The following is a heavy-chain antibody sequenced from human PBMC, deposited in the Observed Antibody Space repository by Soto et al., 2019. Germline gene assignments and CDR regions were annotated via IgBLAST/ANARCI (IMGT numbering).Heavy chain of an antibody. Sequence: ESGPKLVNHTQSLTLTCTFSGFSLSTREVGVGWIRQPPGKALEWLALIYWDDDKRYSPSLKSRLTITKDTSKNQVVLTMTNMDPVDTATYYCAHRPSYCSGGSCYSGFDYWGQGTLVTVSS. V-gene: IGHV2-5*02. D-gene: IGHD2-15*01. CDR2: IYWDDDK. CDR1: GFSLSTREVG. CDR3: AHRPSYCSGGSCYSGFDY. J-gene: IGHJ4*02.